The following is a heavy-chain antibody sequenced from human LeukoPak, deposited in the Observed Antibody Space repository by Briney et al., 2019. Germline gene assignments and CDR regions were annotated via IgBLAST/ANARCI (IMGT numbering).Heavy chain of an antibody. D-gene: IGHD3-22*01. CDR3: ARVGYYYDSSGYWSSFDY. CDR2: IRYNGNNQ. J-gene: IGHJ4*02. CDR1: GFTFNNYG. V-gene: IGHV3-30*02. Sequence: GGSLRLSCAASGFTFNNYGMHWVRQAPGKGLEWVAFIRYNGNNQYYADSVKGRFTISRDNAKNSLYLQMNSLRAEDTAVYYCARVGYYYDSSGYWSSFDYWGQGTLVTVSS.